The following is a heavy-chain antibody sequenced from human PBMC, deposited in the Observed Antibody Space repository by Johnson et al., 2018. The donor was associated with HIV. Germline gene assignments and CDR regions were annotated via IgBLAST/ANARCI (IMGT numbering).Heavy chain of an antibody. J-gene: IGHJ3*02. CDR2: IKQDGREK. Sequence: VQLVESGGGLVQPGGSLRLSCAASGFTFSSYWMSWVRQAPGKGLEWVANIKQDGREKYYVDSVKGRFTISRDNAKNSLYLQMNRLRAEDTAVYYCARKGWVDAFDIWGQGTMVTVSS. CDR3: ARKGWVDAFDI. CDR1: GFTFSSYW. V-gene: IGHV3-7*05. D-gene: IGHD6-19*01.